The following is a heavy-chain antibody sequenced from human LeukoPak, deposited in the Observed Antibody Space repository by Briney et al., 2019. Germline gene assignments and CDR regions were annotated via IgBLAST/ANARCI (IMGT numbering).Heavy chain of an antibody. J-gene: IGHJ4*02. V-gene: IGHV3-48*01. CDR2: ISSSSSTI. D-gene: IGHD3-10*01. CDR1: GFTFSSYG. Sequence: GGSLRLSCAASGFTFSSYGMSWVRQAPGKGLEWVSHISSSSSTIYYADSVKGRFTISRDNAKNSLYLQMSSLRAEDTAGYYCARAGFTFSDYFGSFFDYWGQGTLVIVSS. CDR3: ARAGFTFSDYFGSFFDY.